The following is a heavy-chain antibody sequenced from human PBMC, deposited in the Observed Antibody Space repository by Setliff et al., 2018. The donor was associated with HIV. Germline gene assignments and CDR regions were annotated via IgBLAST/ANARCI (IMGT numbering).Heavy chain of an antibody. D-gene: IGHD3-22*01. Sequence: SVKVSCKASGDTFNSYAISWVRQAPGQGLEWMGGVIPIFGTANYAQKFQGRVTITADESTSTAYMELSSLRSEDTAVYYCAKGGYYDSTGYYYYYLYYLDEWSKGTTVTVSS. CDR1: GDTFNSYA. V-gene: IGHV1-69*13. CDR3: AKGGYYDSTGYYYYYLYYLDE. CDR2: VIPIFGTA. J-gene: IGHJ6*03.